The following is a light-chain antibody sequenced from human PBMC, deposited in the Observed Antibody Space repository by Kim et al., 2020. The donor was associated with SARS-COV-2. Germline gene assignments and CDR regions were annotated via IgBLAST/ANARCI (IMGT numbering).Light chain of an antibody. CDR2: EVN. V-gene: IGLV2-8*01. J-gene: IGLJ2*01. Sequence: GQSVTISCPGTSGDVGGKKYVSWYQQQPGKAPKLVIYEVNRRPSGVPDRFSGSKSGNTASLTVSRLQAEDEADYYCTSYGGSNNLVIGGGTQLTVL. CDR3: TSYGGSNNLV. CDR1: SGDVGGKKY.